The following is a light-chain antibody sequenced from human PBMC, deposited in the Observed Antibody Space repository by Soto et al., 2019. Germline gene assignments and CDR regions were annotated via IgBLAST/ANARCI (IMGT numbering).Light chain of an antibody. CDR1: SSNIGNKY. V-gene: IGLV1-51*02. Sequence: QSVLTQPPSVSAAPGQKVTISCSGSSSNIGNKYVSWYQQLPGTAPKLLIYEDNKRPSGIPDRFSGSKSGTSATLGITGLQTGDGADYYCGTGDTSLRAWVFGGGTKLPVL. CDR2: EDN. J-gene: IGLJ3*02. CDR3: GTGDTSLRAWV.